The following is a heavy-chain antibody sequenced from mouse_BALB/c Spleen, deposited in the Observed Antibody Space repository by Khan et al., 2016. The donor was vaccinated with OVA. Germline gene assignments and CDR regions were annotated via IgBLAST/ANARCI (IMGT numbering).Heavy chain of an antibody. CDR3: VRDGGYRRNDGWFAY. CDR2: INPSNGYT. D-gene: IGHD2-14*01. J-gene: IGHJ3*01. Sequence: QVQLKQSGAELARPGASVKMSCKASGYTFTSYTIHWIKERPGQGLEWIGYINPSNGYTNYNQKFKDKATLTTDKSSTTAYLQLSSLTSDDFAVYNCVRDGGYRRNDGWFAYWGQGTLVTVSA. CDR1: GYTFTSYT. V-gene: IGHV1-4*01.